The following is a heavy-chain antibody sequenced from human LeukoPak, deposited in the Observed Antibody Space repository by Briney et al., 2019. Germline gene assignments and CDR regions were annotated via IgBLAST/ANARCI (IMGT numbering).Heavy chain of an antibody. Sequence: GGSLRLSCAASGLTFSSYSINWVRQAPGKGREWVSYISSSSSTIYYADSVKGRFTISRGNAKNSLYLQMNSLRAEDTAVYYCASDQVGSGSFFDYWGQGTLVTVSS. V-gene: IGHV3-48*04. CDR3: ASDQVGSGSFFDY. D-gene: IGHD3-22*01. J-gene: IGHJ4*02. CDR2: ISSSSSTI. CDR1: GLTFSSYS.